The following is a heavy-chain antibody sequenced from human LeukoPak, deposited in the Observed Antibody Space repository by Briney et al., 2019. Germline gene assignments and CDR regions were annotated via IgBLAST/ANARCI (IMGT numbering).Heavy chain of an antibody. CDR2: ISWNSGSI. CDR3: AKDIMTTVTMPSIDY. CDR1: GFTFDDYA. D-gene: IGHD4-17*01. Sequence: GRSLRLSCAASGFTFDDYAMHWVRQAPGKGLEWVSGISWNSGSIGYADSVKGRFTISRDNAKNSLYLQMNNLRAEDTALYYCAKDIMTTVTMPSIDYWGQGTLVTVSS. V-gene: IGHV3-9*01. J-gene: IGHJ4*02.